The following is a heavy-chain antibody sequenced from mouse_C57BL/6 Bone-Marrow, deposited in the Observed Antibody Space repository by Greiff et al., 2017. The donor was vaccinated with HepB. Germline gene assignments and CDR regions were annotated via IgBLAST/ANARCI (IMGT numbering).Heavy chain of an antibody. Sequence: VQLQQSGPELVKPGASVKISCKASGYTFTDYYMNWVKQSHGKSLEWIGDINPNNGGTSYNQKFKGKATLTVDKSSSTAYRELRSLTSEDSAVYYCARHPYYFDYWGQGTTLTVSS. CDR2: INPNNGGT. CDR3: ARHPYYFDY. V-gene: IGHV1-26*01. CDR1: GYTFTDYY. J-gene: IGHJ2*01.